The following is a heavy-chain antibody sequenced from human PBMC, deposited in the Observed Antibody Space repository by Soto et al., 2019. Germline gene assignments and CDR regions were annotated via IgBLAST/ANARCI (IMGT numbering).Heavy chain of an antibody. D-gene: IGHD3-10*01. Sequence: EVQLVESGGGLVKRGGSLTLSCAASGLMFSSYKMNWVGRAPGKGLDWVSSINSGGTYRYYADSVQGRFTISRNNARNSFYLQMNSLGVEDTAVYYCARDLTTYGSPHFDYWGQGTLVTVFS. V-gene: IGHV3-21*06. CDR1: GLMFSSYK. J-gene: IGHJ4*02. CDR2: INSGGTYR. CDR3: ARDLTTYGSPHFDY.